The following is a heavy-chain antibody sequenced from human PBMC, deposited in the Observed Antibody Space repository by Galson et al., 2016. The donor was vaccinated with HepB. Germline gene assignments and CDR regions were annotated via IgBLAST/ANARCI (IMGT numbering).Heavy chain of an antibody. J-gene: IGHJ4*02. D-gene: IGHD3-10*01. CDR2: ISAYNGNT. V-gene: IGHV1-18*01. CDR3: VRDDILLWFGEGFDY. CDR1: GYSFSSYG. Sequence: SVKVSCKASGYSFSSYGMSWVRQAPGQGLEWMGWISAYNGNTNYAQRLQDRVTMTTDTSTSTAYMELRSLRSDDTAVYYCVRDDILLWFGEGFDYWGQGTLVTVS.